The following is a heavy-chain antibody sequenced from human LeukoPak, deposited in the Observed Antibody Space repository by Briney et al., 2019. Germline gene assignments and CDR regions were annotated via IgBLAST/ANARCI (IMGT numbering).Heavy chain of an antibody. D-gene: IGHD3-10*01. V-gene: IGHV3-23*01. CDR2: ISGSGAGT. CDR1: GFTFSSYA. CDR3: AKVHYDSGSFIFDY. J-gene: IGHJ4*02. Sequence: GGSLRLSCAASGFTFSSYAMSWVRQAPGKGLEWVSAISGSGAGTYYADSVKGRFTISRDNSKNTLYLQMNSLRAEDTAVYYCAKVHYDSGSFIFDYWGQGTLVTVSS.